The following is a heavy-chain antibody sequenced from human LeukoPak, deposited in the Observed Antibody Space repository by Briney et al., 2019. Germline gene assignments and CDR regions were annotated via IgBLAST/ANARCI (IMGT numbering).Heavy chain of an antibody. Sequence: SVKVSCKASGGTFSSYAISWVRQAPGQGLEWMGGIIPIFGTANYAQKFQGRVTITADESTSTAYMELSSLRSEDTAVYYCASPGGGYSGYAAGWEVPYYYMDVWGKGTTVTVSS. CDR1: GGTFSSYA. D-gene: IGHD5-12*01. V-gene: IGHV1-69*13. CDR3: ASPGGGYSGYAAGWEVPYYYMDV. J-gene: IGHJ6*03. CDR2: IIPIFGTA.